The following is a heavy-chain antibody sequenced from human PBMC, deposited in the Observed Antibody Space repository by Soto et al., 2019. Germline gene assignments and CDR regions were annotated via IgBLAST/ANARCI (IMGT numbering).Heavy chain of an antibody. D-gene: IGHD3-3*01. CDR3: AKDESLVYDFWSGLFDY. V-gene: IGHV3-23*01. CDR2: ISGSGGST. Sequence: GGSLRLSCAASGFTFSSYAMSWVRQAPGKGLEWVSAISGSGGSTSYADSVQGRLTISRDNSKNTLYLQMNSLRAEDTAVYYCAKDESLVYDFWSGLFDYWGQGTLVTVSS. J-gene: IGHJ4*02. CDR1: GFTFSSYA.